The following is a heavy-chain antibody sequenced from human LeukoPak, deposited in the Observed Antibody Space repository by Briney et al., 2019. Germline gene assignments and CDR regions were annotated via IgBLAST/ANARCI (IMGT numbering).Heavy chain of an antibody. J-gene: IGHJ4*02. CDR3: ARVGGPYSSSSGHYFDY. Sequence: KPGGSLRLSCAASGFTFSSYSMSWVRQAPGKGLEWVSSICSSSSYIYYADSVKGRFTISRDNAKNSLYLQMNSLRAEDTAVYYCARVGGPYSSSSGHYFDYWGQGTLVTVSS. CDR1: GFTFSSYS. CDR2: ICSSSSYI. V-gene: IGHV3-21*01. D-gene: IGHD6-13*01.